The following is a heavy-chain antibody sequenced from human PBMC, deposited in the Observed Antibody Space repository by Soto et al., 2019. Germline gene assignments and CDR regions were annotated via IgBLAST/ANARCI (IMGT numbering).Heavy chain of an antibody. CDR1: GFTFNNYA. D-gene: IGHD3-10*01. V-gene: IGHV3-23*01. CDR2: ISGGGDTT. CDR3: AKGRGGSGSLTPSVDF. Sequence: EVQLLESGGGLVQPGGSLRLSCAASGFTFNNYALTWARQAPGKGLEWVSAISGGGDTTSYADSVKGRFTVSRDGSKNTLYLQMSSLRAEDTALYYCAKGRGGSGSLTPSVDFWGQGTLVTVSS. J-gene: IGHJ4*02.